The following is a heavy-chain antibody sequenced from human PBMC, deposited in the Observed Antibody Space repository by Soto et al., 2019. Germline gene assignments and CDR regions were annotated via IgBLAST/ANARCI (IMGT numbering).Heavy chain of an antibody. CDR3: ARTPVVTGMFDP. CDR2: IYDSGRT. V-gene: IGHV4-61*01. J-gene: IGHJ5*02. D-gene: IGHD2-21*02. CDR1: GGSVSGGSFS. Sequence: QVQLQESGPGLVQPSETLTLTCPVSGGSVSGGSFSWTWIRQPPGKAVQWIGYIYDSGRTKYSPPLKSRVTMSVDTSKNQVSLKLTSVTAADTAVYYCARTPVVTGMFDPWGQGTLVTVSS.